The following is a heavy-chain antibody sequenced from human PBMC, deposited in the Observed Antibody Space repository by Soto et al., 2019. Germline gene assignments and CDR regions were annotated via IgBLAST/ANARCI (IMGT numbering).Heavy chain of an antibody. V-gene: IGHV5-51*01. J-gene: IGHJ4*02. CDR1: GYSFTSYW. Sequence: GESLKISCKGSGYSFTSYWIGWVRQMPGKGLEWMGIIYPGDSDTRYSPSFQGQVTISADKSISTAYLQWSSLKASDTAMYYCARRLNDFWSGDQHISGGPIDYWGQGTLVTVSS. CDR2: IYPGDSDT. D-gene: IGHD3-3*01. CDR3: ARRLNDFWSGDQHISGGPIDY.